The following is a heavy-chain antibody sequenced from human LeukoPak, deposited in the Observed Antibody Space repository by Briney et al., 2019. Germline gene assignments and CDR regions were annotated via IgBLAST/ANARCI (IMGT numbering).Heavy chain of an antibody. Sequence: GGSLRLSCAASGFTFSSYGMHWVRQAPGKGLEWVAFIRYDVSNKYYADSVKGRFTISRDNSKNTLYLQMNSLRAEDTAVYYCAKDESGGGWFGELLPYYYYYGMDVWGQGTTVTVSS. J-gene: IGHJ6*02. CDR1: GFTFSSYG. D-gene: IGHD3-10*01. V-gene: IGHV3-30*02. CDR2: IRYDVSNK. CDR3: AKDESGGGWFGELLPYYYYYGMDV.